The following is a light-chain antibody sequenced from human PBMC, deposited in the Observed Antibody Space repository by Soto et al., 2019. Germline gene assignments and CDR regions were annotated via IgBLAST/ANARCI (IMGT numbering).Light chain of an antibody. J-gene: IGKJ4*01. CDR1: ESISIW. Sequence: DIQMTQSPSTLSASVGDRVTITCRASESISIWLAWYQQKPGKAPKLLIYKASNLESGVPSRFSGSGSGPEFTFTISSLQPDDFATYYCQQGELTFGGGTKVEAK. CDR2: KAS. CDR3: QQGELT. V-gene: IGKV1-5*03.